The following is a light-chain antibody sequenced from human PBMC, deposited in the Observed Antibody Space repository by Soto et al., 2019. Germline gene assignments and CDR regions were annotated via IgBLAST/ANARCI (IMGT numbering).Light chain of an antibody. J-gene: IGKJ2*01. V-gene: IGKV3-15*01. CDR2: GTS. CDR3: QQYDNWPRT. Sequence: EIVMTQSPATLSVSPGERAILSCRAAQSISSNLAWYQQKPGQAPRLLIYGTSTRATAIPARFSGSGSGTEFSLTISSLQSEDFAVYYCQQYDNWPRTFGQGTKVEIK. CDR1: QSISSN.